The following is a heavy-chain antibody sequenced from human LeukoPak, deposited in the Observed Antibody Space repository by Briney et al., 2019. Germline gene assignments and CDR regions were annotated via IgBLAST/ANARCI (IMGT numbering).Heavy chain of an antibody. J-gene: IGHJ4*02. CDR3: AREGSSWYFDY. CDR2: IYYSGST. V-gene: IGHV4-61*01. CDR1: GGSISSSSYY. Sequence: PSETLSLTCTVSGGSISSSSYYWGWIRQPPGTGLEWIGYIYYSGSTNYNPSLKSRVTISVDTPKNQFSLKLSSVTAADTAVYYCAREGSSWYFDYWGQGTLVTVSS. D-gene: IGHD6-13*01.